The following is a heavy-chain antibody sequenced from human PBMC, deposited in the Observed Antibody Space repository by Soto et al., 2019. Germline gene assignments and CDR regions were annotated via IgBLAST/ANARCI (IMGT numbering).Heavy chain of an antibody. CDR1: GYTFTSYG. V-gene: IGHV1-18*04. D-gene: IGHD3-22*01. Sequence: ASVKVSCKASGYTFTSYGISWVRQATGQGLEWMGWISAYNGNTNYAQKLQGRVTMTTDTSTSTAYMELRSLRSDDTAVYYCARDIVVVIPSRSDAFDIWGQGTMVTVSS. J-gene: IGHJ3*02. CDR2: ISAYNGNT. CDR3: ARDIVVVIPSRSDAFDI.